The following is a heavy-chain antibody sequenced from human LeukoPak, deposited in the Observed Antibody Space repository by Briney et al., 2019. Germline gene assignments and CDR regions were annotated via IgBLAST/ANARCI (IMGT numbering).Heavy chain of an antibody. CDR1: GYSISSGYY. CDR2: ISSSSSYI. J-gene: IGHJ4*02. D-gene: IGHD1-1*01. CDR3: ARGWVQLFDY. Sequence: PSETLSLTCTVSGYSISSGYYWGWVRQAPGKGLEWVSSISSSSSYIYYADSVKGRFTISRDNAKNSLYLQMNSLRAEDTAVYYCARGWVQLFDYWGQGTLVTVSS. V-gene: IGHV3-21*01.